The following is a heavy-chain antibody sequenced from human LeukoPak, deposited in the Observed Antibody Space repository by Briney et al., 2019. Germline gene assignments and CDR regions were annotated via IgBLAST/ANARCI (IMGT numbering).Heavy chain of an antibody. J-gene: IGHJ6*03. CDR1: GYTFTGYY. D-gene: IGHD3-10*01. V-gene: IGHV1-2*02. CDR3: ARDYGGSGSYYVYYYYYYMDV. Sequence: GASVKVSCKASGYTFTGYYMHWVRQAPGQGLEWMGWINPNSGGTNYAQKFQGGVTMTRDTSISTAYMELSRLRSDDTAVYYCARDYGGSGSYYVYYYYYYMDVWGKGTTVTVSS. CDR2: INPNSGGT.